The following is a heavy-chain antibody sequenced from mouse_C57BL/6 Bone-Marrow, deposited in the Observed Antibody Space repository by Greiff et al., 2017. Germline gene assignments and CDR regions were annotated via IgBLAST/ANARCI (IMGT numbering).Heavy chain of an antibody. CDR2: IDPNSGGT. V-gene: IGHV1-72*01. D-gene: IGHD1-1*01. J-gene: IGHJ2*01. CDR1: GYTFTSYW. Sequence: QVQLKQPGAELVKPGASVTLSCKASGYTFTSYWMHWVKQRPGRGLEWIGRIDPNSGGTKYNEKFKSKATLTVDKPSSTAYMQLSSLTSEDSAVYYCARASVVAPFDYWGQGTTLTVSS. CDR3: ARASVVAPFDY.